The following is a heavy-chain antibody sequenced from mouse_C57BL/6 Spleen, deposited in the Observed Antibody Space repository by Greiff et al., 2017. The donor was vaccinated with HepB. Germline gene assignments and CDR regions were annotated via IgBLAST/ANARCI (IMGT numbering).Heavy chain of an antibody. V-gene: IGHV1-61*01. CDR2: IYPSDSET. D-gene: IGHD1-1*01. Sequence: QVQLQQPGAELVRPGSSVKLSCKASGYTFTSYWMDWVKQRPGQGLEWIGNIYPSDSETHYNQKFKDKATLTVDKSSSTAYMQLSSLTSEDSAVYYCARRDYGSSYWGQGTTLTVSS. J-gene: IGHJ2*01. CDR1: GYTFTSYW. CDR3: ARRDYGSSY.